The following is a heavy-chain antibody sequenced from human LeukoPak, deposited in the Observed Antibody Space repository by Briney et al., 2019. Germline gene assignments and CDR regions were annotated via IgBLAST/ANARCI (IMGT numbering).Heavy chain of an antibody. D-gene: IGHD4-11*01. CDR2: LLYSGST. Sequence: PSETLSLTCAISGGSIPSYYWSWFRQTPGKGLEWIGYLLYSGSTNYNPSLKSRVTMSIDTSKNQFSLKLRSVTAADTAVYYCARGAYSNYLSVGYWGQGILVTVSS. CDR1: GGSIPSYY. J-gene: IGHJ4*02. V-gene: IGHV4-59*01. CDR3: ARGAYSNYLSVGY.